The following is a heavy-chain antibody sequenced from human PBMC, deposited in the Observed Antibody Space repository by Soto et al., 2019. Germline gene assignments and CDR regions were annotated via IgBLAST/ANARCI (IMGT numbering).Heavy chain of an antibody. CDR2: IYSGGST. CDR1: GFNVSSNS. CDR3: AREAKGYYYGLDV. D-gene: IGHD5-12*01. V-gene: IGHV3-53*04. J-gene: IGHJ6*02. Sequence: EVQLVESGGGLVQPGGSLRLSCAASGFNVSSNSMSWVRQAPGKGLECVSVIYSGGSTYYADSVKGRFTISRHNSKNTLYLQMNSLRGEDTAVYYCAREAKGYYYGLDVWGQGTTVTVSS.